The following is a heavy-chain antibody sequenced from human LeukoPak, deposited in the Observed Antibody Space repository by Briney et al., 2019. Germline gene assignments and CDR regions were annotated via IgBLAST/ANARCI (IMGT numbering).Heavy chain of an antibody. J-gene: IGHJ4*02. V-gene: IGHV4-34*01. CDR1: GGSFSGYY. CDR3: ARATYYGRNSGRVDY. D-gene: IGHD4-23*01. Sequence: SETLSLTCAVYGGSFSGYYWSWIRQPPGRGLEWIGEINHSGSTNYNPSLKSRVTISVDTSKNQFSLKLSSVTAADTAVYYCARATYYGRNSGRVDYWGQGTLVTVSS. CDR2: INHSGST.